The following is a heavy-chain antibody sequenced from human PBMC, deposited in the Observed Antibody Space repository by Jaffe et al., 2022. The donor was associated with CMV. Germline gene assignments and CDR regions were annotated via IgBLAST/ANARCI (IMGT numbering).Heavy chain of an antibody. V-gene: IGHV2-26*01. CDR1: GFSLSNARMG. D-gene: IGHD3-10*01. Sequence: QVTLKESGPVLVKPTETLTLTCTVSGFSLSNARMGVSWIRQPPGKALEWLAHIFSNDEKSYSTSLKSRLTISKDTSKSQVVLTMTNMDPVDTATYYCARIDRGDRLLWFGGVYMDVWGKGTTVTVSS. CDR2: IFSNDEK. CDR3: ARIDRGDRLLWFGGVYMDV. J-gene: IGHJ6*03.